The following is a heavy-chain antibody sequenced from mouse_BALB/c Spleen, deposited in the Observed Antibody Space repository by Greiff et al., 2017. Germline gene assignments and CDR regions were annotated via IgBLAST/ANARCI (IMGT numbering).Heavy chain of an antibody. J-gene: IGHJ2*01. D-gene: IGHD3-2*01. V-gene: IGHV1-5*01. CDR1: GYTFTSYW. CDR3: TRRGGTARATYHDY. Sequence: VQLQQSGTVLARPGASVKMSCKASGYTFTSYWMHWVKQRPGQGLEWIGAIYPGNSDTSYNQKFKGKAKLTAVTSTSTAYMELSSLTNEDSAVYYCTRRGGTARATYHDYWGQGTTLTVSS. CDR2: IYPGNSDT.